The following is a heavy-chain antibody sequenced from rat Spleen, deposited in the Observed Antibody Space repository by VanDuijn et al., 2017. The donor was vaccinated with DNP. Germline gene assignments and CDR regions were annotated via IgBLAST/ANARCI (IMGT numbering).Heavy chain of an antibody. CDR1: GFTFSNYG. J-gene: IGHJ2*01. V-gene: IGHV5-20*01. CDR2: ISYDGGST. Sequence: EVQLVESGGGLVQPGRSMKLSCAASGFTFSNYGMAWVRQAPKKGLEWVAYISYDGGSTYYRDPVKGRFTISRDNAKSTLYLQMDSLRSEDTATYYCTTVPLTTRVPSWYFDYWGQGVMVTVSS. CDR3: TTVPLTTRVPSWYFDY. D-gene: IGHD1-4*01.